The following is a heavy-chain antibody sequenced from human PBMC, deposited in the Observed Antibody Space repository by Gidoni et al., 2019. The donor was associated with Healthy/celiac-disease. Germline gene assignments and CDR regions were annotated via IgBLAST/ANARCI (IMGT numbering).Heavy chain of an antibody. V-gene: IGHV4-59*01. CDR2: IYYSGST. D-gene: IGHD6-19*01. Sequence: QVQLQESCPGLVKPSETLSLTCTVSGGSISSYYWSWIRQPPGKGLEWIGYIYYSGSTNYNPSRKGRVTISVDTSKNQFSLKLSSVTAADTAVYYCARDAGYSSGWTKIYYFDYWGQGTLVTVSS. J-gene: IGHJ4*02. CDR1: GGSISSYY. CDR3: ARDAGYSSGWTKIYYFDY.